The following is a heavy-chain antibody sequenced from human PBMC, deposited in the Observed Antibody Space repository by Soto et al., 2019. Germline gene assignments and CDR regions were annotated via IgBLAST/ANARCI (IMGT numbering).Heavy chain of an antibody. Sequence: QVQLMQSGAEVKKPGASVKVSCKASGYTFTTYDINWVRQAPGQGHEWMGWMNPNRTNTVYAEKFQGRVTMTRDTSISTAYMELSSLRYDDTAVYYCVRGGFLSHDHVIIAPATLGFDPWGQGTLVTVSS. CDR2: MNPNRTNT. CDR3: VRGGFLSHDHVIIAPATLGFDP. CDR1: GYTFTTYD. V-gene: IGHV1-8*01. J-gene: IGHJ5*02. D-gene: IGHD2-2*01.